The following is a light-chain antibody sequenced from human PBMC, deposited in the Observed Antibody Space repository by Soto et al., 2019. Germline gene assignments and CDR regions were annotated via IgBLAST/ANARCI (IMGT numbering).Light chain of an antibody. CDR3: QQSNASPPFT. V-gene: IGKV3-15*01. CDR1: QNIRSR. Sequence: EIVMTQSPATLSVSPGERATLSCRASQNIRSRLAWYQQKPGQAPRLLIYDASTRATGIPARFSGSGSGTEFTLTISSLQSEDFAVYYCQQSNASPPFTFGPGTKVDIK. J-gene: IGKJ3*01. CDR2: DAS.